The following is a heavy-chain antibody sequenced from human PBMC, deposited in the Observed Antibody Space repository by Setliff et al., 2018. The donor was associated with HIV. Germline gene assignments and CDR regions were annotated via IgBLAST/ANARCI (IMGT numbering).Heavy chain of an antibody. Sequence: SETLSLTCTVSGGSISSYFWSWIRQSPGKGLEWIGNIYYSGNTNYNPSFKSRVTIAVDTSKNQFSLRVNSVTAADTAVYYCARSLVPSGYYYGRHAFDIWGQGTKVT. V-gene: IGHV4-59*08. CDR1: GGSISSYF. D-gene: IGHD3-22*01. CDR3: ARSLVPSGYYYGRHAFDI. CDR2: IYYSGNT. J-gene: IGHJ3*02.